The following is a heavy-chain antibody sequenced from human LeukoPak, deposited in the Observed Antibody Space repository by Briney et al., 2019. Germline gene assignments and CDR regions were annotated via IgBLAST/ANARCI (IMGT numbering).Heavy chain of an antibody. CDR3: ARAVVDWDPRYYFDY. CDR2: IYYSGST. CDR1: GGSISSYY. D-gene: IGHD3/OR15-3a*01. V-gene: IGHV4-59*08. J-gene: IGHJ4*02. Sequence: PSETLSLTCTVSGGSISSYYWSWIRQPPGKGLEWIGYIYYSGSTNYNPSLKSRVTISVDTSKNQFSLKLSSVTAADTAVYYCARAVVDWDPRYYFDYWGQGTLVTVSS.